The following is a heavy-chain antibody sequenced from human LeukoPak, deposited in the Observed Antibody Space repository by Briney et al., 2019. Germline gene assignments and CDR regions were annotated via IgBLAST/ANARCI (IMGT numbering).Heavy chain of an antibody. CDR2: IYYSGST. J-gene: IGHJ3*02. Sequence: SQTLSLTCTVSGGSISSGDYYWRWIRQPPGKGLEWIGYIYYSGSTNYNPSLKSRVTISVDTSKNQFSLKLSSVTAADTAVYYCARGSPHYDIWGQGTMATVSS. CDR3: ARGSPHYDI. V-gene: IGHV4-61*08. CDR1: GGSISSGDYY.